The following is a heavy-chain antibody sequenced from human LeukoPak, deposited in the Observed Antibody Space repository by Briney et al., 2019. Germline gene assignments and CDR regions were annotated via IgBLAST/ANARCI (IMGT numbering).Heavy chain of an antibody. CDR2: INPNSGGT. CDR1: GYTFTGYY. Sequence: ASVKVSCKASGYTFTGYYMHWVRQAPGQGLEWMGWINPNSGGTNYAQKFQGRVTMTRDTSISTAYMELSRLRSDDTAVYYCARANYCSSTSCYHYYYMDVWGKGTTVTVSS. J-gene: IGHJ6*03. D-gene: IGHD2-2*01. CDR3: ARANYCSSTSCYHYYYMDV. V-gene: IGHV1-2*02.